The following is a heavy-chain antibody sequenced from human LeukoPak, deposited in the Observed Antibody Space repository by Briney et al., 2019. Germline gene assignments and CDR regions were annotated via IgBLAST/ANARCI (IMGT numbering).Heavy chain of an antibody. V-gene: IGHV4-4*07. Sequence: PSETLSLTCTVSDGSLSSYYWSWIRQPAGKGLEWIGRIYTSGSTSYNPSLKSRVTMSVDTSKKQFSLKLSSVTAADTAVYYCARRKGRDGYNNYWGQGTLVTVSS. J-gene: IGHJ4*02. D-gene: IGHD5-24*01. CDR1: DGSLSSYY. CDR3: ARRKGRDGYNNY. CDR2: IYTSGST.